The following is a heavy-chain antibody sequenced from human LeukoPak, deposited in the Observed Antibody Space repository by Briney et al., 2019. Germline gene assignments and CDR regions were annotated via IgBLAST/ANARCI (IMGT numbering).Heavy chain of an antibody. CDR1: GFTFSSYA. Sequence: PGGSLRLSCAASGFTFSSYAMSWVRQAPGKGLEWVSAISGSGGSTYYADSVKGRFTISRDNSKNTLYLQMNSLRAEDTAVYYCAKGIKGLWQWLVVFDYWGQGTLVTVSS. D-gene: IGHD6-19*01. CDR3: AKGIKGLWQWLVVFDY. J-gene: IGHJ4*02. V-gene: IGHV3-23*01. CDR2: ISGSGGST.